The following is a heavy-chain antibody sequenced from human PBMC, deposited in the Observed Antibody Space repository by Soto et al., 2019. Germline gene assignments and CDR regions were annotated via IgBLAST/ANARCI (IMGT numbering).Heavy chain of an antibody. Sequence: PGGSLRLSCAASGFTFSTYAMSWVRQAPGKGLKWVSTITTSGGNTYYADSVQGRFTISRDNSKNTLYLQMNSLRAEDTAVYYCAGRYCTNGVCYTNYYYYIDVWGKGTTVTVSS. CDR1: GFTFSTYA. CDR3: AGRYCTNGVCYTNYYYYIDV. CDR2: ITTSGGNT. D-gene: IGHD2-8*01. J-gene: IGHJ6*03. V-gene: IGHV3-23*01.